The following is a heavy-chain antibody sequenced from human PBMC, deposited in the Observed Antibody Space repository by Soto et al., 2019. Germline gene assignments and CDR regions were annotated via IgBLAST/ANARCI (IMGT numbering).Heavy chain of an antibody. D-gene: IGHD2-8*01. CDR2: ISPYNGNT. CDR3: ETTGGYCTKGVCYDY. J-gene: IGHJ4*02. CDR1: GYTFIKYG. V-gene: IGHV1-18*01. Sequence: QVQLVQSGAEVKKPRASVKVSCKASGYTFIKYGISWMRQAPGQGLEWMGWISPYNGNTYYAQNLQGRVTVTKDTSTSTAYMELRSLRSDDTAVYYCETTGGYCTKGVCYDYWGEGTLVTVFS.